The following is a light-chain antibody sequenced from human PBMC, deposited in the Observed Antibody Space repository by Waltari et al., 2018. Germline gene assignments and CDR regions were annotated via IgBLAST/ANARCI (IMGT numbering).Light chain of an antibody. V-gene: IGLV3-21*03. CDR1: NIGSKR. Sequence: SYVLTQPPSVSVAPGKTARITWGGNNIGSKRVHWYQQKPGQSPVLVVYDDGDRPSGCPERFSGSNSGNPATLTISRVEAGDEADYYCQVWDSSSDHLYVFGTGTKVTVL. CDR3: QVWDSSSDHLYV. J-gene: IGLJ1*01. CDR2: DDG.